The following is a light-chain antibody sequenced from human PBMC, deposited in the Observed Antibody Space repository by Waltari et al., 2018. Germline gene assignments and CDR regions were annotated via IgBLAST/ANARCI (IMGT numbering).Light chain of an antibody. CDR3: SSYAGSNNFFYV. CDR1: SSDVGGYNY. J-gene: IGLJ1*01. V-gene: IGLV2-8*01. CDR2: AVS. Sequence: QSALTQPPSASGSPGQSVTISCTGTSSDVGGYNYVPWYQQHPGKAPKLMFYAVSKRPPGLPDRFCGSKSGNTASLTVSGLQAEDEADYYCSSYAGSNNFFYVFGTGTKVTVL.